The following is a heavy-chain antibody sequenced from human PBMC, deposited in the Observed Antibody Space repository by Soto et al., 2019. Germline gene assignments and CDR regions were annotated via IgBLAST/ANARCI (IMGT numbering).Heavy chain of an antibody. CDR2: IGGSGGST. D-gene: IGHD3-10*01. CDR3: AKQYYGSGPQRLDY. J-gene: IGHJ4*02. V-gene: IGHV3-23*01. CDR1: GFTFNYYA. Sequence: PGGSLRLSCAASGFTFNYYAMSWVRQAPGKGLEWVSAIGGSGGSTYYADSVKGRFTVSRDNSKNTLYLQMNSLRAEDTALYYCAKQYYGSGPQRLDYWGQGTLVTVSS.